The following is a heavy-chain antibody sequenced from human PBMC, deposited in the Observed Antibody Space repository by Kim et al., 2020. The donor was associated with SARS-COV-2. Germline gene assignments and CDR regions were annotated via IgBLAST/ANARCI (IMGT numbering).Heavy chain of an antibody. Sequence: GGSLRLSCAASGFTFNNYDMSWVRQAPGKGLEWVSAISSGGGSTYYADAVKGRFTISRDNSKNTLYLQMNSLTADDTAVYYCARGIAVAVAYYYGLDVWGQGTTVTVSS. J-gene: IGHJ6*02. V-gene: IGHV3-23*01. CDR3: ARGIAVAVAYYYGLDV. CDR1: GFTFNNYD. D-gene: IGHD6-19*01. CDR2: ISSGGGST.